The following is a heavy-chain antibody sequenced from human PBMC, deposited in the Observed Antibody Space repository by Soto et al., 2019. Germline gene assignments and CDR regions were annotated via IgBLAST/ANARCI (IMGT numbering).Heavy chain of an antibody. Sequence: EVQLVESGGGLVQPGGSLRLSCAASGFTFRNYDMHWVRQGTGKGLEWVSGSSAAGDPDYADSVEGRFTISSENAQNSFFLQMNSLRVGDTAGYYCARTDSDFYGLDVWGQGTTVIVSS. D-gene: IGHD5-18*01. J-gene: IGHJ6*02. CDR3: ARTDSDFYGLDV. CDR2: SSAAGDP. CDR1: GFTFRNYD. V-gene: IGHV3-13*05.